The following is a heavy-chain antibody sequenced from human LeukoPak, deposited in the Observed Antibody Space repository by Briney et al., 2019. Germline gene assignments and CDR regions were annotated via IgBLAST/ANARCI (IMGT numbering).Heavy chain of an antibody. CDR1: GYTFTSYG. V-gene: IGHV1-18*01. Sequence: ASVKVSCKASGYTFTSYGISWVRQAPGQGLEWMGWISAYNGNTSYAQKLQGRVTMTTDTSTSTAYMELRSLRSDDTAVYYCARKVATTRNYYYYMDVWGKRTTVTVSS. J-gene: IGHJ6*03. CDR3: ARKVATTRNYYYYMDV. CDR2: ISAYNGNT. D-gene: IGHD5-12*01.